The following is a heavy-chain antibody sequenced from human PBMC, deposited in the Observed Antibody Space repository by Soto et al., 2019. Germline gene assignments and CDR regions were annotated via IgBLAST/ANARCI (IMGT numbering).Heavy chain of an antibody. CDR3: ARDLRGHYGP. V-gene: IGHV3-21*06. J-gene: IGHJ3*01. Sequence: GSLRLSCEGSGFNLRNFNMIWVRQAPGKGLEWVSSVSGSSSYIYYADSVKGRFTVSRENAKNLVFLQMNGLRPEDTAMYYCARDLRGHYGPWGQGTMVTVSS. CDR1: GFNLRNFN. D-gene: IGHD4-17*01. CDR2: VSGSSSYI.